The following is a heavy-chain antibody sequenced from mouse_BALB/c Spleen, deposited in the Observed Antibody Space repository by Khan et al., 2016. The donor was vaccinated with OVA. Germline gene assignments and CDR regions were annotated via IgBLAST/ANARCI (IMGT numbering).Heavy chain of an antibody. CDR2: ISYSGVT. V-gene: IGHV3-2*02. Sequence: EVKVEESGPGLVKPSQSLSLTCTVTGYSITSGYAWNWIRQFPGNKLEWMGYISYSGVTSYPPSLKSRISITRDTSKNQFFLQLNSVTTEDTATYYCARGNYYGYYCDYWGQGTTLTVSS. CDR3: ARGNYYGYYCDY. J-gene: IGHJ2*01. CDR1: GYSITSGYA. D-gene: IGHD1-1*01.